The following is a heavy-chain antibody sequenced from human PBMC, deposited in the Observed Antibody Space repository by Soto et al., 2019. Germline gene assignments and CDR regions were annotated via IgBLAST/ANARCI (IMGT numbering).Heavy chain of an antibody. Sequence: QVQLVQSGTEVKKAGASVKVSCKSSGYTFTGYYMHWVRQAPGQGLEWLGWINPNSGGTNYAQKLLDSVPMTSDTSIRTAYMELSRVRSVDTAVYYCATPAVQAARPSTGSFDLWGGGTLVTVSS. J-gene: IGHJ2*01. CDR3: ATPAVQAARPSTGSFDL. CDR1: GYTFTGYY. D-gene: IGHD6-6*01. V-gene: IGHV1-2*04. CDR2: INPNSGGT.